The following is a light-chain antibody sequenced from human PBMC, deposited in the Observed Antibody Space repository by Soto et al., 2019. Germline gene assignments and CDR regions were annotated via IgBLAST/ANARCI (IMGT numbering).Light chain of an antibody. V-gene: IGLV2-14*03. CDR2: DVT. Sequence: QSALTQPASVSGSPGQSITISCTGTSSDVGGYNYVSWYQHYPGKAPKLMIYDVTNRHSGVSNRFSGSKSGNTASLTISGLQAEDEADYYCSSYTSSSTSVVFGGGTKLTVL. CDR1: SSDVGGYNY. CDR3: SSYTSSSTSVV. J-gene: IGLJ2*01.